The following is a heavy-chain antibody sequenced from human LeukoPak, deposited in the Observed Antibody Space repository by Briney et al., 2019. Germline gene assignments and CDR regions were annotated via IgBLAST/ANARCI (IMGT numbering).Heavy chain of an antibody. CDR1: GGSISSYY. V-gene: IGHV4-59*01. Sequence: PSETLSLTCTVSGGSISSYYWSWIRQPPGKGLEWIGYIYYSGSTNYNPSLKSRVTISVDASENQFSLKLSSVTAADTAVYYCASGVWDYFDYWGQGTLVTVSS. J-gene: IGHJ4*02. CDR3: ASGVWDYFDY. CDR2: IYYSGST. D-gene: IGHD2-8*01.